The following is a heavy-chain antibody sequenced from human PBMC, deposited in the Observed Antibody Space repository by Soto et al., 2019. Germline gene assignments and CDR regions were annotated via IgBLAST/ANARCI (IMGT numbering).Heavy chain of an antibody. V-gene: IGHV4-39*01. Sequence: SETLSLTCTVSGGSISSSSYYWGWIRQPPGKGLEWIGSIYYSGSTYYNPSLKSRVTISVDTSKNQFSLKLSSVTAADTAVYYCASRGFRGSGSYYNYYYMDVWGKGTTVTVSS. CDR1: GGSISSSSYY. J-gene: IGHJ6*03. CDR2: IYYSGST. D-gene: IGHD3-10*01. CDR3: ASRGFRGSGSYYNYYYMDV.